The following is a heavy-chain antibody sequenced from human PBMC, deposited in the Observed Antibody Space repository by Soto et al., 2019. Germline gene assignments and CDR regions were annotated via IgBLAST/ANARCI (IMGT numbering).Heavy chain of an antibody. Sequence: GASVKVSCKASGYTFTSYGISWVRQAPGQGLEWMGWISAYNGNTNYAQKLQGRVTMTTDTSTSTACMELRSLRSDDTAVYYCARSPPGFLEWLPPHYYGMDVWGQGTTVTVSS. J-gene: IGHJ6*02. CDR3: ARSPPGFLEWLPPHYYGMDV. D-gene: IGHD3-3*01. V-gene: IGHV1-18*04. CDR2: ISAYNGNT. CDR1: GYTFTSYG.